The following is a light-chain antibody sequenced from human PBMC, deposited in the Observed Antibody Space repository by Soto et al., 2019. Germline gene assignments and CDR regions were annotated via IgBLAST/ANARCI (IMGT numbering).Light chain of an antibody. CDR3: HQYNYWPPMYT. CDR1: QSFSSN. Sequence: EIVMTQSPATLSVSPGERATLSCRASQSFSSNLAWYQQKPGQAPRLLIYGASTRATGIPARFSGSGSGTEFTLTISSLQSEVFAVYYCHQYNYWPPMYTFGQGTKLEIK. CDR2: GAS. V-gene: IGKV3-15*01. J-gene: IGKJ2*01.